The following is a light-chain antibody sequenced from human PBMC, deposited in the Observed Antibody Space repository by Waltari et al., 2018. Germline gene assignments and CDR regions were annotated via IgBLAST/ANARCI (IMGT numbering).Light chain of an antibody. CDR2: HAS. V-gene: IGKV3D-15*01. CDR1: QSIATD. CDR3: QQYNRWPPLT. Sequence: EVVMTQSPATLSVSPGERATLSCRASQSIATDLAWYQHKPGQAPRLLIYHASTRATAIPTRFRGSGSGTDFTLTTSGLQSEDSAVYYCQQYNRWPPLTFGGGTKVEI. J-gene: IGKJ4*01.